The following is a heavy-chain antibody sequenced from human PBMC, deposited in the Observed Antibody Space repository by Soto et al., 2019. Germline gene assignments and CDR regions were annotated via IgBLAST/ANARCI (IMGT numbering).Heavy chain of an antibody. V-gene: IGHV5-10-1*01. D-gene: IGHD1-26*01. CDR2: IDPSDSYT. Sequence: PGESLKISCKGSGYSFTSYWISWVRQMPGKGLEWMGRIDPSDSYTNYSPSFQGHVTISADKSISTAYLQWSSLKASDTAIYYCARRRGSGGSYLRDAFDIWGQGTMVTVSS. CDR1: GYSFTSYW. J-gene: IGHJ3*02. CDR3: ARRRGSGGSYLRDAFDI.